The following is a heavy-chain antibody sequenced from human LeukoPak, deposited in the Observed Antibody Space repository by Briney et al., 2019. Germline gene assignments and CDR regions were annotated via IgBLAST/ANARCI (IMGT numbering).Heavy chain of an antibody. J-gene: IGHJ4*02. V-gene: IGHV3-9*01. D-gene: IGHD5-12*01. CDR1: GFAFDDYA. CDR2: ISWNSGII. CDR3: AKGPTVANEPYYFDY. Sequence: GGSLRLSCAASGFAFDDYAMHWVRQAPGKGLEWVSGISWNSGIIAYADSVKGRFTISRDNAKNSLYLQMSSLRAEDTALYYCAKGPTVANEPYYFDYWGQGNLVTVSS.